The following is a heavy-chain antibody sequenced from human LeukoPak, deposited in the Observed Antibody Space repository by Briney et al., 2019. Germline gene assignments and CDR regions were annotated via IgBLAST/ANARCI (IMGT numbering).Heavy chain of an antibody. CDR1: GFTFSSYA. J-gene: IGHJ3*01. CDR3: AKDQEITIFAVVRGAFDL. CDR2: ISGSGGNT. D-gene: IGHD3-3*01. V-gene: IGHV3-23*01. Sequence: PGGSLRLSCAASGFTFSSYAMSWVRQAPGKGLEWVSAISGSGGNTHYADSVKGRFTISRDNSKNTLYLQMNSLRAEDTAVYYCAKDQEITIFAVVRGAFDLWGRGTLVTVSS.